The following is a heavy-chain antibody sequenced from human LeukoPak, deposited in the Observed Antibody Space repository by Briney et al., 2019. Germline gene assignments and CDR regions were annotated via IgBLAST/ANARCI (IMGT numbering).Heavy chain of an antibody. J-gene: IGHJ4*02. V-gene: IGHV1-18*01. CDR1: GYTFTSYG. CDR3: AKGKQWLDQVSDY. CDR2: ISAYNGNT. D-gene: IGHD6-19*01. Sequence: ASVKVSCKTSGYTFTSYGIDWVRQAPGQGLEWMGWISAYNGNTNYAQKFQGRVTMTIDTSTRTAHMGLRSLRSDDTAVYYCAKGKQWLDQVSDYWGRGTLVTVPS.